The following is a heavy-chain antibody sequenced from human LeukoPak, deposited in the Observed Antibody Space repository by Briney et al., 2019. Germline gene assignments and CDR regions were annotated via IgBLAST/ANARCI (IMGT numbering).Heavy chain of an antibody. CDR1: GYSISSGYY. Sequence: SETLSLTCTVSGYSISSGYYWGWIRQPPGKGLEWIGSIYHSGSTYYNPSLKSRVTISVDTSKNQFSLKLSSVTAADTAVYYCARSIAAAGGLDYWGQGTLVTVSS. D-gene: IGHD6-13*01. CDR2: IYHSGST. CDR3: ARSIAAAGGLDY. J-gene: IGHJ4*02. V-gene: IGHV4-38-2*02.